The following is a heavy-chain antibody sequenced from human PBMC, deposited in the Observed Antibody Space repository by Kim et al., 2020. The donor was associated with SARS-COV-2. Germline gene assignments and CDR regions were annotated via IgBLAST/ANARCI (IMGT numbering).Heavy chain of an antibody. CDR3: AKDRDIVVVVAAAHGTAIDY. CDR1: GFTFSSYA. V-gene: IGHV3-23*01. J-gene: IGHJ4*02. D-gene: IGHD2-15*01. CDR2: ISGSGGST. Sequence: GGSLRLSCAASGFTFSSYAMSWVRQAPGKGLEWVSAISGSGGSTYYADSVKGRFTISRDNSKNTLYLQMNSLRAEDTAVYYCAKDRDIVVVVAAAHGTAIDYWGQGTLVTVSS.